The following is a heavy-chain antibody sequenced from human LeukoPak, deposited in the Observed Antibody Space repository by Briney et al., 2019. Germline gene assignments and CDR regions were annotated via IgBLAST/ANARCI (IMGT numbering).Heavy chain of an antibody. D-gene: IGHD2-2*01. CDR2: IYYSGST. J-gene: IGHJ3*02. Sequence: SETLSLTCTVSGGSISSYYWSWIRQPPGKGLEWIGYIYYSGSTNYNPSLKSRVTISVDTSKNQFSLKLSSVTAADTAVYYCAARSEIGYCSSTSNPCAFDIWGQGTMVTVSS. V-gene: IGHV4-59*01. CDR1: GGSISSYY. CDR3: AARSEIGYCSSTSNPCAFDI.